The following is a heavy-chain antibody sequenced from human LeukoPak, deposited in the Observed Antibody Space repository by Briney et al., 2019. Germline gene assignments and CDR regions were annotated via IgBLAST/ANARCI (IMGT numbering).Heavy chain of an antibody. Sequence: GGSLTLFCTVSGLSVSSYATTWVRQARGKGLEWVSTIIGNGVSTYYADSVNGQFTIYRDNSKNTLYLQMNSLRAEDTAVYHWAKRDSGSYRGHFDYWGQGTLVTVSS. CDR2: IIGNGVST. J-gene: IGHJ4*02. CDR3: AKRDSGSYRGHFDY. V-gene: IGHV3-23*01. D-gene: IGHD1-26*01. CDR1: GLSVSSYA.